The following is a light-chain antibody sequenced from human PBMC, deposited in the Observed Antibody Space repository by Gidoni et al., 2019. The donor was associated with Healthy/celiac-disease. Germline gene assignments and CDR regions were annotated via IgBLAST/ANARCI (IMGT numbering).Light chain of an antibody. Sequence: SSELTQDPAVSVALGQTVRITCPGDSLRSYYASWNQQKPGQAPVLVIYGKNNRPSGIPDRFSGSSSGNTASFTITGAQAEDEADYYCNARDSSGNRYVFGTGTKVTVL. CDR2: GKN. CDR3: NARDSSGNRYV. CDR1: SLRSYY. J-gene: IGLJ1*01. V-gene: IGLV3-19*01.